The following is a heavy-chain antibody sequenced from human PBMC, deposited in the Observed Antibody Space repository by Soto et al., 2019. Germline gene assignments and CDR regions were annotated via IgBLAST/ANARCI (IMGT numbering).Heavy chain of an antibody. D-gene: IGHD3-10*01. CDR2: ISSSSSTI. V-gene: IGHV3-48*02. J-gene: IGHJ4*02. CDR1: GFTFSSYS. CDR3: ARAPSDPYYYGSGSYPFYFDY. Sequence: GGSLRLSCAASGFTFSSYSMNWVRQAPGKGLEWVSYISSSSSTIYYADSVKGRFTISRDNAKNSLYLQMNSLRDEDTAVYYCARAPSDPYYYGSGSYPFYFDYWGQGTLVTVSS.